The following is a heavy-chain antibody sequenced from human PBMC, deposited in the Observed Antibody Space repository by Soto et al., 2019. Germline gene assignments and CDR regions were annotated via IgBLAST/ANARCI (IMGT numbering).Heavy chain of an antibody. D-gene: IGHD3-3*01. V-gene: IGHV3-23*01. CDR2: ISGSGGST. J-gene: IGHJ4*02. CDR3: AKGGPSYYDFWSGYHTDY. Sequence: EVQLLESGGGLVQPGGSLRLSCAASGFTFNSYVMSWVRQAPGKGLEWVSTISGSGGSTYNADSVKGRFTISRDNSKNTLYLQMSSLRAEDTAVYYCAKGGPSYYDFWSGYHTDYWGQGTLVTVSS. CDR1: GFTFNSYV.